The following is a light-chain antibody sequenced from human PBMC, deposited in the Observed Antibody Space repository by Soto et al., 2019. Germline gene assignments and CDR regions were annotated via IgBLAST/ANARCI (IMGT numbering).Light chain of an antibody. CDR2: DFS. CDR3: SAYTSSSPLIYV. J-gene: IGLJ1*01. Sequence: QSVLTQPASVSGSPGQSITISCTGTSSDVGGYNYVSWYQQHPGKAPKLMMYDFSNRPSGFSNRFSGSKSGNTASLTISGLQAEDEADYYSSAYTSSSPLIYVFVTGTKLTVL. V-gene: IGLV2-14*03. CDR1: SSDVGGYNY.